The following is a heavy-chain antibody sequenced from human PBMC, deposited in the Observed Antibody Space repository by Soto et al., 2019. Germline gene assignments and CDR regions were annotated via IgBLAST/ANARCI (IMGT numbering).Heavy chain of an antibody. D-gene: IGHD1-20*01. Sequence: SLRLSCVASGFTFSNYWMHWVRQAPGKGLVWVSRISPDGSNTNYADSVKGRFTISRDNAKNTVYLQMNSLRAEDTALYYCARANWKSYWGQGTLVTVSS. V-gene: IGHV3-74*01. CDR1: GFTFSNYW. J-gene: IGHJ4*02. CDR3: ARANWKSY. CDR2: ISPDGSNT.